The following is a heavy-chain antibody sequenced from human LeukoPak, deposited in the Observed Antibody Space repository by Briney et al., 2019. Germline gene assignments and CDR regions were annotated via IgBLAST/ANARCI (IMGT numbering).Heavy chain of an antibody. J-gene: IGHJ4*02. Sequence: AGESLKISCKGSGYSFTSYWIGWVRQMPGKGLEWMGIIYPSDSDTRYSPSSQGQVTISADKSISTAYLQWSSLKASDTAMYYCARRQSALYCRGNNCYFDYWGQGTLVTVSS. CDR1: GYSFTSYW. CDR2: IYPSDSDT. CDR3: ARRQSALYCRGNNCYFDY. D-gene: IGHD2-15*01. V-gene: IGHV5-51*01.